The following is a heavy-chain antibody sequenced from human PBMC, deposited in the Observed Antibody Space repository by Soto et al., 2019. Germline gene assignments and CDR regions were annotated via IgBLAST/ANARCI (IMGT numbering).Heavy chain of an antibody. D-gene: IGHD3-22*01. Sequence: GESLKICCKGSGYSFTSYWIGWVRQIPGKGLEWMGIIYPGDSDTRYSPSFQGQVTISADKSISTAYLQWSSLKASDTAMYFCARQGTITTAYRYAIGDVYYYYYGMDVWGQGNTVTVSS. CDR2: IYPGDSDT. V-gene: IGHV5-51*01. CDR3: ARQGTITTAYRYAIGDVYYYYYGMDV. J-gene: IGHJ6*02. CDR1: GYSFTSYW.